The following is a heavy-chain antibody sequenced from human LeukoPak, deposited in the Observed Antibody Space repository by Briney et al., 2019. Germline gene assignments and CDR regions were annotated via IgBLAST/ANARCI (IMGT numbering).Heavy chain of an antibody. J-gene: IGHJ4*02. Sequence: GVSLRLSCVASGITLSTYGMNWVRQAPGKGLEWVANIKPGGGERYYVDSVKGRFTISRDNAKNSVDLQMNSLRVEDTAVYYCMRGGGDYWGQGTLVTVSS. CDR2: IKPGGGER. V-gene: IGHV3-7*01. CDR3: MRGGGDY. CDR1: GITLSTYG. D-gene: IGHD3-16*01.